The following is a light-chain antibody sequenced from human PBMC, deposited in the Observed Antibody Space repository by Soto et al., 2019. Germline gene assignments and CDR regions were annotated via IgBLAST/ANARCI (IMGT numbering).Light chain of an antibody. J-gene: IGLJ1*01. Sequence: QSVLTQPPSASGTPGQRVTISCSGSSSNIGSNTVNWYQQLPGTAPKLLIYSTNQRPSGVPDRFSGSKSGTSASLAISGLQSEDEADDYCAAWDDSLNAFYVFGTGTKLTVL. CDR2: STN. V-gene: IGLV1-44*01. CDR1: SSNIGSNT. CDR3: AAWDDSLNAFYV.